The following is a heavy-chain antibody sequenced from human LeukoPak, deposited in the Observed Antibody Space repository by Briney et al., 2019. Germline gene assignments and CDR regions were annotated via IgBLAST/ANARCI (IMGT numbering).Heavy chain of an antibody. D-gene: IGHD1-26*01. CDR1: GYSISSGYY. J-gene: IGHJ4*02. CDR2: IYHSGST. Sequence: SETLSLTCVVSGYSISSGYYWGGVRQPPGKELEWIGNIYHSGSTSKNPSLKSRVTISLDTSKNQFSLKLSSVTAADPAMYYCARLSGAPVRHPIYHFDYWGEGTLVTVSS. V-gene: IGHV4-38-2*01. CDR3: ARLSGAPVRHPIYHFDY.